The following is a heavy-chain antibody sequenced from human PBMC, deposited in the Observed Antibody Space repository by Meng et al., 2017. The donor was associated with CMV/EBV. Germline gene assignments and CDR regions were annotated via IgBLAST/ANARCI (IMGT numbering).Heavy chain of an antibody. D-gene: IGHD6-6*01. J-gene: IGHJ4*02. CDR1: GGSFSGYY. V-gene: IGHV4-34*01. CDR2: INHSGST. CDR3: ARGRNRAARPWGY. Sequence: SETLSLTCAVYGGSFSGYYWSWIRQPPGKGLEWIGEINHSGSTNYNPSLKSRVTISVDTSKNQFSLKLSSETAADTAVYYCARGRNRAARPWGYWGQGTLVTVSS.